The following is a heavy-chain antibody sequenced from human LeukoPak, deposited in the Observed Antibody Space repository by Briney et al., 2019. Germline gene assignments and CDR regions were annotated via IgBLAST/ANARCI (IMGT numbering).Heavy chain of an antibody. CDR3: ARAPSYSSSSDWFDP. CDR1: GGSFSGYY. V-gene: IGHV4-34*01. Sequence: SETLSPTCAVYGGSFSGYYWSWIRQPPGKGLEWIGEINHSGSTNYNPSLKSRVTISVDTSKNQFSLKLSSVTAADTAVYYCARAPSYSSSSDWFDPWGQGTLVTVSS. CDR2: INHSGST. D-gene: IGHD6-6*01. J-gene: IGHJ5*02.